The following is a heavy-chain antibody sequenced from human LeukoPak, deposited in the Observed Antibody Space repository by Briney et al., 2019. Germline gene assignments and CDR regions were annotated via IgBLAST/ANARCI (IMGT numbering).Heavy chain of an antibody. CDR2: IYPGDSDT. Sequence: GESLQISCKGSGYSFTIYWIGWVRPMPGEGLGWVGIIYPGDSDTRYSPSFQGQVTISADKSISTAYLQWSSLKASDTAMYYCARRRDGYNLGNWFDPWGQGTLVTVSS. J-gene: IGHJ5*02. V-gene: IGHV5-51*01. CDR3: ARRRDGYNLGNWFDP. D-gene: IGHD5-24*01. CDR1: GYSFTIYW.